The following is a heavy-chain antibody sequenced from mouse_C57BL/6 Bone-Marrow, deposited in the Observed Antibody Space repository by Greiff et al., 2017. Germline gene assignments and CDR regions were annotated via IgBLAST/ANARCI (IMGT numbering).Heavy chain of an antibody. CDR1: GFNIKNTY. J-gene: IGHJ4*01. Sequence: VQLKQSVAELVRPGASVKLSCTASGFNIKNTYMHWVKQRPEQGLEWIGRIDPANGNTKYAPKFQGKATITADTSSNTAYLQLSSLTSEDTAIYYCARWFYYYGSSFPYAMEYWGQGTSVTVSS. CDR3: ARWFYYYGSSFPYAMEY. CDR2: IDPANGNT. V-gene: IGHV14-3*01. D-gene: IGHD1-1*01.